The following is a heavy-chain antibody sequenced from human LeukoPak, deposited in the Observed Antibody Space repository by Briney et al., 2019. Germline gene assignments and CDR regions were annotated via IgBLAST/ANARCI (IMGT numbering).Heavy chain of an antibody. Sequence: SETLSLTCTVSGDSISSSSYYWGWIRQPPGKGLEWIGSIYYSGSTYYNPSLKSRVTISVDTSKNQFSLKLSSVTAADTAVYYCARQGMVRGVGYWGQGTLVTVSS. D-gene: IGHD3-10*01. CDR1: GDSISSSSYY. CDR3: ARQGMVRGVGY. CDR2: IYYSGST. J-gene: IGHJ4*02. V-gene: IGHV4-39*01.